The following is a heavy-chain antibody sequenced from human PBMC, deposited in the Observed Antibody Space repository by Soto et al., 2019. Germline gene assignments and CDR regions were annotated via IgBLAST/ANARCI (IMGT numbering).Heavy chain of an antibody. V-gene: IGHV4-39*07. CDR1: GGSISSSSYY. J-gene: IGHJ5*02. CDR3: ARAKELGNWFDP. Sequence: SETLSLTCTVSGGSISSSSYYWGWIRQPPGKGLEWIGSIYYSGSTYYNPSLKSRVTISVDTSKNQFSLKLSSVTAADTAVYYCARAKELGNWFDPWGQGTLVTVSS. CDR2: IYYSGST. D-gene: IGHD7-27*01.